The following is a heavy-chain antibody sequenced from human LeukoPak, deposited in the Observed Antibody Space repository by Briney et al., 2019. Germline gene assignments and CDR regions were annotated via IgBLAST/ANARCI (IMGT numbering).Heavy chain of an antibody. CDR1: GGSISSYY. V-gene: IGHV4-59*12. Sequence: SETLSLTCTVSGGSISSYYWSWIRQPPGKGLEWIGYIYYSGSTNYNPSLKSRVTISVDTSKNQFSLKLSSVTAADTAVYYCARVGSIRRYFDYWGQGTLVTVSS. J-gene: IGHJ4*02. CDR2: IYYSGST. CDR3: ARVGSIRRYFDY.